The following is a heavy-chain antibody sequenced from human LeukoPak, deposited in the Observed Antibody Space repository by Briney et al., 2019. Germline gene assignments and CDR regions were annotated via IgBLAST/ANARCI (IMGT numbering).Heavy chain of an antibody. CDR1: GFTFSSYW. V-gene: IGHV3-7*01. J-gene: IGHJ6*02. CDR3: ARGTYSSGWGRNYYYGMDV. D-gene: IGHD6-19*01. Sequence: PGGSLRLSCAASGFTFSSYWMSWVRQAPGKGLEWVANIKQDGSEKYYVDSVKGRFTISRDNPKNSLYLQMNSLRAEDTAVYYCARGTYSSGWGRNYYYGMDVWGQGTTVTVSS. CDR2: IKQDGSEK.